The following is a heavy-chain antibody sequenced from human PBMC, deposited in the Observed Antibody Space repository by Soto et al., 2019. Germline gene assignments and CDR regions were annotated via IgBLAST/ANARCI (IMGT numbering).Heavy chain of an antibody. D-gene: IGHD2-15*01. CDR3: ARDAGYCSGGRCQLTNWFDP. V-gene: IGHV1-2*02. CDR2: INPNTGGT. CDR1: GFTFTDYY. J-gene: IGHJ5*02. Sequence: QVQLVQSGTEVKKPGASVKVSCKASGFTFTDYYMNWVRQAPGQGLEWMGWINPNTGGTYYAQKVQGRVTMTRDTAITTAYMEPSRLRSDDTAVYYCARDAGYCSGGRCQLTNWFDPWGQGTLVTVSS.